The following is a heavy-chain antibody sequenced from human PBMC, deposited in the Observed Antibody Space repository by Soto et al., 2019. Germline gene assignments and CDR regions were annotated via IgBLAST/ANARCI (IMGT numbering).Heavy chain of an antibody. CDR1: GYTFTSYG. CDR2: ISAYNGNT. Sequence: QVQLVQSGAEVKKPGASVKVSCKASGYTFTSYGISWVRQAPGQGLEWMGWISAYNGNTNYAQKLQGRVTMTTDTSTSTAYMELRSLRSDDTAVYYCARDQYSYGHMKDAFDIWSQGSMVTVSS. V-gene: IGHV1-18*01. CDR3: ARDQYSYGHMKDAFDI. D-gene: IGHD5-18*01. J-gene: IGHJ3*02.